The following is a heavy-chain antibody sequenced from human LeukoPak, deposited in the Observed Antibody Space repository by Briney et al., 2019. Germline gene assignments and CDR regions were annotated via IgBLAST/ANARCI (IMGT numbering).Heavy chain of an antibody. J-gene: IGHJ4*02. Sequence: SGGSLRLSCAASGFTFSSDGMSWGRQAPGKGREWGSAISVSGGSTYYADSVKGRFTISRDNSKNTLYLQMNSLRAEDTAVYYCAKAPYYDILTGYYSGGGYFDYWGQGTLVTVSS. D-gene: IGHD3-9*01. CDR3: AKAPYYDILTGYYSGGGYFDY. CDR1: GFTFSSDG. V-gene: IGHV3-23*01. CDR2: ISVSGGST.